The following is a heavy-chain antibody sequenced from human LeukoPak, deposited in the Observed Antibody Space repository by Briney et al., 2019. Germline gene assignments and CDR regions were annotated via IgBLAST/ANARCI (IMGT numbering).Heavy chain of an antibody. CDR3: ATGTNGYYMDV. CDR2: IYRSGST. CDR1: NYSISNSLY. V-gene: IGHV4-38-2*02. D-gene: IGHD1-14*01. J-gene: IGHJ6*03. Sequence: PSETLSLTCSGSNYSISNSLYWAWLRQPPGKGLEWIGSIYRSGSTFYNPSLKSRVTISLDTSKNQFSLKLCSVTAAHTAVYFCATGTNGYYMDVWGKGTTVTVSS.